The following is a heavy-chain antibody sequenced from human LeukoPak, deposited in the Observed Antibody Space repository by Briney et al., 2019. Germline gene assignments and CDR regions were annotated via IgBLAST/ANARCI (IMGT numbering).Heavy chain of an antibody. V-gene: IGHV4-59*11. Sequence: SETLSLTCTVSGGSISSHYWSWIRQPPGKGLEWIGYIYYSGSTNYNPSLKSRVTISVDTSKNQFSLKLSSVTAADTAVYYCARSGGSVAMVRGVIDGWFDPWGQGTLVTVSS. CDR2: IYYSGST. CDR1: GGSISSHY. CDR3: ARSGGSVAMVRGVIDGWFDP. J-gene: IGHJ5*02. D-gene: IGHD3-10*01.